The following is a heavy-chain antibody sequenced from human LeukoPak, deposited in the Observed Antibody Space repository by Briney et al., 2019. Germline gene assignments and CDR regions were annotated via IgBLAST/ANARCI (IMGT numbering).Heavy chain of an antibody. D-gene: IGHD6-19*01. CDR3: AGIAVAGQTPIFDY. V-gene: IGHV3-48*02. CDR1: GFTFSDYD. CDR2: ISSSSSTI. Sequence: PGGSLRLSCAASGFTFSDYDMNWVRQAPGKGLEWVSYISSSSSTIYYADSVKGRFTISRDNAKNSLYLQMNSLRDEDTAVYYCAGIAVAGQTPIFDYWGQGTLVTVSS. J-gene: IGHJ4*02.